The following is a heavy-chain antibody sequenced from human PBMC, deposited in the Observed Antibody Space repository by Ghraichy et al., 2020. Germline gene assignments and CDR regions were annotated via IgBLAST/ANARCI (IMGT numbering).Heavy chain of an antibody. Sequence: GGSLRLSCAASGFTFSNAWMSWVRQAPGKGLEWVRRIKSKTDGGTTDYAAPVKGRFTISRDDSKNTLYLQMNSLKTEDTAVYYCTTDGGIWFGEGWGLDYWGQGTLVTVSS. CDR2: IKSKTDGGTT. J-gene: IGHJ4*02. CDR1: GFTFSNAW. D-gene: IGHD3-10*01. CDR3: TTDGGIWFGEGWGLDY. V-gene: IGHV3-15*01.